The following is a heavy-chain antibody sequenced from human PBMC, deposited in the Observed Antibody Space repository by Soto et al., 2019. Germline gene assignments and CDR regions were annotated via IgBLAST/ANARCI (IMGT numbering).Heavy chain of an antibody. Sequence: QVQLVQSGAEVKKPGASVKVSCKASGYTFTSYGISWVRQAPGQGLEWMGWISAYNGNTNYAQKLQGRVTMTTDTSTSTAYIELRSLRSDDTAVYYCAAAMVPNYYSYGMDVWGQGTTVTVSS. V-gene: IGHV1-18*01. CDR1: GYTFTSYG. CDR3: AAAMVPNYYSYGMDV. J-gene: IGHJ6*02. D-gene: IGHD5-18*01. CDR2: ISAYNGNT.